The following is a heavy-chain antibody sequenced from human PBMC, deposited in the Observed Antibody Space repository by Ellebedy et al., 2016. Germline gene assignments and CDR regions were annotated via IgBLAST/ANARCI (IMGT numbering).Heavy chain of an antibody. CDR2: VYYSGST. CDR3: ARQRVQVRGWHMDN. Sequence: GSLRLSCTVSGGSVYSSSYFWGWIRQPSGKGLEWIGSVYYSGSTYYNPSLESRVTISVDTSKNQFSLKLSSVTAADTAVYYCARQRVQVRGWHMDNWGQGTLVTVSS. J-gene: IGHJ4*02. V-gene: IGHV4-39*01. CDR1: GGSVYSSSYF. D-gene: IGHD3-10*01.